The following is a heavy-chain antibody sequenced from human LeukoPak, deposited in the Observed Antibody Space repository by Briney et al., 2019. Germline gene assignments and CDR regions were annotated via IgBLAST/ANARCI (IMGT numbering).Heavy chain of an antibody. Sequence: SETLSLTCTVSGGSISSGDYYWSWIRQPPGKGLEWIGYIYYSGSTYYNPSLKSRVTISVDTSKNQFSLKLSSVTAADTAVYYCARDRSPAHYDSSGYPLYYFDYWGQGTLVTVSS. D-gene: IGHD3-22*01. V-gene: IGHV4-30-4*01. J-gene: IGHJ4*02. CDR1: GGSISSGDYY. CDR2: IYYSGST. CDR3: ARDRSPAHYDSSGYPLYYFDY.